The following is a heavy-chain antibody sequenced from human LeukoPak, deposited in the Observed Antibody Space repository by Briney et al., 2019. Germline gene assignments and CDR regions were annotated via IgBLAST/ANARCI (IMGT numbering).Heavy chain of an antibody. Sequence: ASVKVSCKASGYTFTGYYMHWVRQAPGQGLEWMGWINPNSGGTNYAQKFQGRVTMTRDTSISTAYMELSRLRSDDTAVYYCAWDLYSGYDPYDYWGQGTLVTVSA. CDR2: INPNSGGT. CDR3: AWDLYSGYDPYDY. J-gene: IGHJ4*02. V-gene: IGHV1-2*02. D-gene: IGHD5-12*01. CDR1: GYTFTGYY.